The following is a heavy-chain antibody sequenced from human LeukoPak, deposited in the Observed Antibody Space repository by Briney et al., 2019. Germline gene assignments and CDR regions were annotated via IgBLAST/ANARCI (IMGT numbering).Heavy chain of an antibody. CDR3: ARVGGEGY. D-gene: IGHD3-3*01. V-gene: IGHV3-30*04. J-gene: IGHJ4*02. CDR2: ISYDGSNK. Sequence: PGRSLRLSCAASGFTFSSYAMHWVRQAPGKGLEWVAVISYDGSNKYYADSVKGRFTISRDNSKNPLYLQMNSLRAEDTAVYYCARVGGEGYWGQGTLVTVSS. CDR1: GFTFSSYA.